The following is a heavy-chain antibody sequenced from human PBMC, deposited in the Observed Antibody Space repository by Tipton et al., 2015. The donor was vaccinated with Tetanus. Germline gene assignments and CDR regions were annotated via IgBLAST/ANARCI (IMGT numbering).Heavy chain of an antibody. J-gene: IGHJ4*02. CDR2: IYPGDSDT. Sequence: QLVQSGGEVKKPGESLKISCKGSGYIFNNYWIGWVRQKPGKGLEWMGIIYPGDSDTRYSPSFQGQVTISVDKSINTAYLQWSSLKAWDTSMFYCARAHCTGGVCNFDFWGQGALVTVAS. D-gene: IGHD2-8*02. CDR3: ARAHCTGGVCNFDF. CDR1: GYIFNNYW. V-gene: IGHV5-51*01.